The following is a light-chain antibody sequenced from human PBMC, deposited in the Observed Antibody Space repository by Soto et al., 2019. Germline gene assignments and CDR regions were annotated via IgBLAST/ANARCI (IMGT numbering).Light chain of an antibody. Sequence: EIGLTQSPGTLSLSPGERATLSCRASQSVTSSYFPWYQHKPGQAPRPLIYAASNRATSIPDRFIGSGSVTNFTLTITRLEPEDFAVYSCQHYGPSPGYTFGQGTKREI. V-gene: IGKV3-20*01. CDR2: AAS. CDR3: QHYGPSPGYT. CDR1: QSVTSSY. J-gene: IGKJ2*01.